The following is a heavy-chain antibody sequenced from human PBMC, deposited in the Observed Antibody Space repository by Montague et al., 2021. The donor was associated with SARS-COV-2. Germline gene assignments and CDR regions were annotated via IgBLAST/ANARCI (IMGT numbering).Heavy chain of an antibody. D-gene: IGHD1-1*01. Sequence: SETLSPTRTVSGGSISSSSYYWGWIRQPPGKGPEWIGSIYYSGTTFYXPSLRSRVTMSVDTSKNQFSLRLSSVTAADTAVFYCAREDAGAWYFDLWGRGTLVTVSS. V-gene: IGHV4-39*02. CDR2: IYYSGTT. CDR3: AREDAGAWYFDL. CDR1: GGSISSSSYY. J-gene: IGHJ2*01.